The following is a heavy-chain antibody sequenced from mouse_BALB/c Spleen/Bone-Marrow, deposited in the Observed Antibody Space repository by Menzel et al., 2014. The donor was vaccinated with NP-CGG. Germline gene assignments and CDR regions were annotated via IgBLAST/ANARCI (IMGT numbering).Heavy chain of an antibody. J-gene: IGHJ3*01. CDR2: IKSNGGST. CDR1: GFTFSSYD. D-gene: IGHD2-4*01. Sequence: EVQLQQSGGGLVQPGGSLKLSCAASGFTFSSYDMSWVRQNIDKRLELVATIKSNGGSTYYPDSVKGRFSISRDNAKNTLYLQMSSLKSEDTAMYYCTSLSSMITAAWFAYWGQGTLVTISA. CDR3: TSLSSMITAAWFAY. V-gene: IGHV5-6-3*01.